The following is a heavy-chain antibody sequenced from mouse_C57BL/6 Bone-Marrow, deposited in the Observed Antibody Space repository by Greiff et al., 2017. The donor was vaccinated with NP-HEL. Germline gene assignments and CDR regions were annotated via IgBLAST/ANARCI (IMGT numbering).Heavy chain of an antibody. CDR1: GYTFTDYY. CDR2: IYPGSGNT. V-gene: IGHV1-76*01. D-gene: IGHD4-1*01. CDR3: ALPWDWYFDV. J-gene: IGHJ1*03. Sequence: QVQLQQSGAELVRPGASVKLSCKASGYTFTDYYINWVKQRPGQGLEWIARIYPGSGNTYYNEKFKGKATLTAEKSSGTAYMQLSSLTSEDSAVYFCALPWDWYFDVWGTGTTVTVSS.